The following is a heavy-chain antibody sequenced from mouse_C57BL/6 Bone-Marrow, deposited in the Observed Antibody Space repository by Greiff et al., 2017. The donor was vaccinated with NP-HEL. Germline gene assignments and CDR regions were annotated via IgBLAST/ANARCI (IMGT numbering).Heavy chain of an antibody. J-gene: IGHJ1*03. CDR3: ARRLTTVVADWYFDV. CDR1: GYTFTSYW. D-gene: IGHD1-1*01. CDR2: IDPSDSET. V-gene: IGHV1-52*01. Sequence: QVQLQQPGAELVRPGSSVKLSCKASGYTFTSYWMHWVKQRPIQGLEWIGNIDPSDSETHSNQKFKDKATLTVDKSSSTAYMQLSSLTSEDSAVYYCARRLTTVVADWYFDVWGTGTTVTVSS.